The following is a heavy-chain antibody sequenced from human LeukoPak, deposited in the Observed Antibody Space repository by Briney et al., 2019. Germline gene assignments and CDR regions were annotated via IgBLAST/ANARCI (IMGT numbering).Heavy chain of an antibody. CDR2: IHYSGNT. V-gene: IGHV4-30-4*01. CDR1: GGSSRSGDYF. CDR3: ARENNDYGGKKAFDY. D-gene: IGHD4-23*01. J-gene: IGHJ4*02. Sequence: KASQTLSLTCAVSGGSSRSGDYFWSWIRQPPGKGREGIGHIHYSGNTYYNPSLKSRVSISVDTSKNQFSLKLSSVTAADTAVYYCARENNDYGGKKAFDYWGQGTLVTVSS.